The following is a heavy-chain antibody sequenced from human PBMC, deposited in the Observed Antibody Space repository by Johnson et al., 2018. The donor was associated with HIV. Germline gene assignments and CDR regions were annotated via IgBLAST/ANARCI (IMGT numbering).Heavy chain of an antibody. CDR1: GFTFSSYA. D-gene: IGHD6-13*01. Sequence: VQLVESGGGVVQPGRSLRLSCAASGFTFSSYAMNWVRQPPGKGLEWVSAISGSGGSTYYADSVKGLFTISRDNAKNTVYLQMNSLRAEDTAVYYCAKVSGIAAAGHDAFDIWGQGTMVTVSS. CDR3: AKVSGIAAAGHDAFDI. CDR2: ISGSGGST. J-gene: IGHJ3*02. V-gene: IGHV3-23*04.